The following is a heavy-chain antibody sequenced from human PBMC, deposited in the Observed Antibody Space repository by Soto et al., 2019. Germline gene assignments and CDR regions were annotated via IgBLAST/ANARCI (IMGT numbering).Heavy chain of an antibody. V-gene: IGHV1-18*01. CDR2: ISAYNGNT. Sequence: QVQLVQSGAEVKKPGASVKVSCKASGYTFTSYGISWVRQAPGQGLEWMGWISAYNGNTNYAQQLQGRVTMTTYTSTSTAYVELRSLRSDDTAVDYCAGPHPMDSSGTSCYFVYFDYWGQGTLVTVSS. CDR3: AGPHPMDSSGTSCYFVYFDY. CDR1: GYTFTSYG. J-gene: IGHJ4*02. D-gene: IGHD2-2*01.